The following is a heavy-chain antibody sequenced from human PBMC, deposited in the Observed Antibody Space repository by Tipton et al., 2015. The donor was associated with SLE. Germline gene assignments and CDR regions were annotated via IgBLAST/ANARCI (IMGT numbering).Heavy chain of an antibody. CDR3: ARGGDFDF. CDR2: MNSNRGTT. CDR1: GFALTNFD. Sequence: QSGAEVKKPGASVKVSCKASGFALTNFDINWVRQATGQGLEWMGWMNSNRGTTGYAQKFQGRVTMTGDTSRSTAYMELNSLTSEDTAIYYCARGGDFDFWGQGTRVTVSS. J-gene: IGHJ5*01. V-gene: IGHV1-8*01.